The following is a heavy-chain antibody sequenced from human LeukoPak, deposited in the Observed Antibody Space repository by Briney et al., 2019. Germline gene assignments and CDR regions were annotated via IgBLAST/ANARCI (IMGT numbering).Heavy chain of an antibody. D-gene: IGHD3-3*01. J-gene: IGHJ4*02. V-gene: IGHV1-69*04. CDR2: IIPILGIA. Sequence: SVKVSCKASGGTFSGYTISWVRQAPGQGLEWMGRIIPILGIANYAQKLQGRVTITADKSTSTAYMELSSLRSEDTAVYYCARETDFWSGHYYFDYWGQGTLVTVSS. CDR3: ARETDFWSGHYYFDY. CDR1: GGTFSGYT.